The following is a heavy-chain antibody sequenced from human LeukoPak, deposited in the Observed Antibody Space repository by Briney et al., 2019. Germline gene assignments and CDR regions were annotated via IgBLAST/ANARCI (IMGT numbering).Heavy chain of an antibody. Sequence: GESLKISCKGSGYSFTDSCIGWVRQLPGKGREWMGIIFPADSDARYSPPLQGQVTISADKSISTAYLQWSSLKASDTAMYYCARVGYSSYGMDVWGKGTTVTVSS. CDR1: GYSFTDSC. CDR3: ARVGYSSYGMDV. J-gene: IGHJ6*04. CDR2: IFPADSDA. V-gene: IGHV5-51*01. D-gene: IGHD6-13*01.